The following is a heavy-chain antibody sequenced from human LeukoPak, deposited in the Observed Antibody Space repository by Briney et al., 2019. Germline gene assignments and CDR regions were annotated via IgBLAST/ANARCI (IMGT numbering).Heavy chain of an antibody. CDR2: IYYSGST. D-gene: IGHD2-15*01. J-gene: IGHJ4*02. CDR3: ARDRGGFTYGEYYFDC. V-gene: IGHV4-59*01. CDR1: GGSISSYY. Sequence: SETLSRTCTVSGGSISSYYWSWIRQPPGKGLEWIGYIYYSGSTNYNPSLKSRVSISADTSRSQVSLKLSSVTAADTAVYYCARDRGGFTYGEYYFDCWGQGSLVTVSS.